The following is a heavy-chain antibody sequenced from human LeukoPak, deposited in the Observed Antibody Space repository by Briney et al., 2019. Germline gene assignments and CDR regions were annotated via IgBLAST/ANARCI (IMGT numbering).Heavy chain of an antibody. CDR2: TFYSGTT. V-gene: IGHV4-38-2*01. CDR1: DYSITNGRY. D-gene: IGHD3-3*01. J-gene: IGHJ4*02. Sequence: SETLSLTCAVSDYSITNGRYWGWIRQSPGKGLEFIGNTFYSGTTYYNPSLKSRVTISVDTSKNEFSLKLTAVTAADTAIYYCARFDFWSGFDYWGQGSRVTVSS. CDR3: ARFDFWSGFDY.